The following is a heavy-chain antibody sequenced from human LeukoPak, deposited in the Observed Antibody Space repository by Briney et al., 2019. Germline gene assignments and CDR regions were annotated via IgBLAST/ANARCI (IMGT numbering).Heavy chain of an antibody. Sequence: SETLSLTCTVSGGSIRGGDYSWNWIRQHPGKGLEWIGYIYYSGSTYYNPSLTSRVTMSVDTSKNQFSLKLSSVTAADTAIYYCARDHTETSSLNFRNYYYYGMDIWGQGTTVIVSS. J-gene: IGHJ6*02. CDR3: ARDHTETSSLNFRNYYYYGMDI. D-gene: IGHD4-11*01. CDR2: IYYSGST. V-gene: IGHV4-31*03. CDR1: GGSIRGGDYS.